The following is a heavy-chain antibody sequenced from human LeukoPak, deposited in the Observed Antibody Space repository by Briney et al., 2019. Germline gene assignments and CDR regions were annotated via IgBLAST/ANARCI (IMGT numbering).Heavy chain of an antibody. Sequence: GASVKASCKASGYTFTSYGISWVRQAPGQGLEWMGWISAYNGNTNYAQKLQGRVTMTTDTSTSTAYMELRSLRSDDTAVYYCARGSSSRDYYYGMDVWGQGTTVTVSS. V-gene: IGHV1-18*01. CDR2: ISAYNGNT. D-gene: IGHD6-6*01. CDR3: ARGSSSRDYYYGMDV. J-gene: IGHJ6*02. CDR1: GYTFTSYG.